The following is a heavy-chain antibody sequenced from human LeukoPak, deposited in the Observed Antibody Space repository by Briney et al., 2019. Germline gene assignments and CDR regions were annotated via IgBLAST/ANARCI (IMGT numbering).Heavy chain of an antibody. CDR3: AKESTSLYSFDC. J-gene: IGHJ4*02. CDR2: IIPIFGTA. D-gene: IGHD2/OR15-2a*01. Sequence: GSSVKVSCKASGGTFSSYAISWVRQAPGQGLEWMGGIIPIFGTANYAQKFQGRVTITADESTSTACMELSSLRSEDTAVFYCAKESTSLYSFDCWGQGTLVTVSS. V-gene: IGHV1-69*01. CDR1: GGTFSSYA.